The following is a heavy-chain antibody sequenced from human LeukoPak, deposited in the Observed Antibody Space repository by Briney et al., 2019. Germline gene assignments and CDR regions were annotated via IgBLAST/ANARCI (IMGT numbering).Heavy chain of an antibody. CDR3: ARDRVGATDYFDY. Sequence: GGSLRLSCAASGFTFSCYAMHWVRQAPGKGLEWVAVISYDGSNKYYADSVKGRFTISRDNSKNTLYLQMNSLRAEDTAVYYCARDRVGATDYFDYWGQGTLVTVSS. V-gene: IGHV3-30-3*01. CDR2: ISYDGSNK. CDR1: GFTFSCYA. J-gene: IGHJ4*02. D-gene: IGHD1-26*01.